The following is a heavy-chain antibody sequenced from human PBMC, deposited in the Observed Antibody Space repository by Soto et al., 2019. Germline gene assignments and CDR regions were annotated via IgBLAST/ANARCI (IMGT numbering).Heavy chain of an antibody. J-gene: IGHJ3*02. CDR3: ARGRGGWFINQLLNAFDI. V-gene: IGHV4-59*01. Sequence: SETLSLTCTVSGGSISSYYWSWIRQPPGKGLEWIGYIYYSGSTNYNPSLKSRVTIAVDTSKNQFSLKLSSVTAADTAVYYCARGRGGWFINQLLNAFDIWGQGTMVTVSS. CDR1: GGSISSYY. D-gene: IGHD2-2*01. CDR2: IYYSGST.